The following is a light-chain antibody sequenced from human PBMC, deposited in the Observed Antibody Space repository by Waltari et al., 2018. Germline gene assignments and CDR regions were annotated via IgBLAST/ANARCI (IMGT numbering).Light chain of an antibody. V-gene: IGLV2-14*01. Sequence: QPVLTQPASVSGSPGQPITIPCTGTTGAIGSSLYVPWYHQYPGKAPNLIIYDLAERPSGVSTRFSGSKSGNTASLTISGLQADDEADYFCSSYTGRGTVIFGRGTMVTVL. CDR2: DLA. CDR1: TGAIGSSLY. CDR3: SSYTGRGTVI. J-gene: IGLJ2*01.